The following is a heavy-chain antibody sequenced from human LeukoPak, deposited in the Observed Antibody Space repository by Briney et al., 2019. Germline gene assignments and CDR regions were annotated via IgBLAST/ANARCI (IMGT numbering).Heavy chain of an antibody. J-gene: IGHJ4*02. CDR2: ISGSGGST. CDR1: GFTFSSYA. V-gene: IGHV3-23*01. Sequence: PGGSLRLSCAASGFTFSSYAMSWVRQAPGKGLEWVSAISGSGGSTYYADSVKGRFTISRDNPKSTLFLQLSSLRADDTAVYYCVKDHGWLLYSWGQGTLVTVSS. D-gene: IGHD3-9*01. CDR3: VKDHGWLLYS.